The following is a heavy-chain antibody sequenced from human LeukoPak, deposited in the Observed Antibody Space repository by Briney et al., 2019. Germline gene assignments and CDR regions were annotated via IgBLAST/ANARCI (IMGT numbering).Heavy chain of an antibody. J-gene: IGHJ4*02. CDR2: INHSGST. CDR3: ARALPEGDYYDSSGYWYFDY. Sequence: SETLSLTCAVYGGSFSGYYWSWIRQPPGKGPEWIGEINHSGSTNYNPSLKSRVTISVDTSKNQFSLKLSSVTAADTAVYYCARALPEGDYYDSSGYWYFDYWGQGTLVTVSS. CDR1: GGSFSGYY. D-gene: IGHD3-22*01. V-gene: IGHV4-34*01.